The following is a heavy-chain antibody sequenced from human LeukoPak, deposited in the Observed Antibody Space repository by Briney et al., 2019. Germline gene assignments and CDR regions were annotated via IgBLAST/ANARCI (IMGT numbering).Heavy chain of an antibody. Sequence: GGSLRLSCAASGFTFSDYYMSWIRQAPGKGLEWVSYICSSGSTIYYADSVKGRFTISRDNAKNSLYLQMNSLRAEDTAVYYCARVPGSYSRSHDYWGQGTLVTVSS. CDR1: GFTFSDYY. CDR3: ARVPGSYSRSHDY. CDR2: ICSSGSTI. J-gene: IGHJ4*02. D-gene: IGHD1-26*01. V-gene: IGHV3-11*01.